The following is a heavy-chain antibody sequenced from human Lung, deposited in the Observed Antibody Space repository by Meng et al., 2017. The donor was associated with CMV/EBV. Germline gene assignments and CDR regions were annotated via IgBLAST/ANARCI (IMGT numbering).Heavy chain of an antibody. D-gene: IGHD1-26*01. CDR2: IDDSGST. CDR3: ARGKQDAWELLAY. V-gene: IGHV4-4*02. CDR1: GVSISSNIR. Sequence: QVPLQESGPGLVKPSGTLVLTCGVSGVSISSNIRWTWVRQPPGKGLEWIGDIDDSGSTNYNPSLNSRISISLDKSKNHFSLKVNSVTAADTAVYYCARGKQDAWELLAYWGQGALVTVSS. J-gene: IGHJ4*02.